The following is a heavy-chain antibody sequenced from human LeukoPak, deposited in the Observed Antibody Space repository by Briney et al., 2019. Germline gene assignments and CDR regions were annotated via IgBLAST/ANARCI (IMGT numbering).Heavy chain of an antibody. D-gene: IGHD1-26*01. CDR1: GGSISSSNW. CDR3: AREVWGRYRHAFDI. J-gene: IGHJ3*02. V-gene: IGHV4-4*02. Sequence: PSETLSLTCAVSGGSISSSNWWSWVRQPPGKGLEWIGEIYHSGSTNYNPSLKSRVTISVDKSKNQFSLKLSSVTAADTAVYYCAREVWGRYRHAFDIWGQGTMVTVSS. CDR2: IYHSGST.